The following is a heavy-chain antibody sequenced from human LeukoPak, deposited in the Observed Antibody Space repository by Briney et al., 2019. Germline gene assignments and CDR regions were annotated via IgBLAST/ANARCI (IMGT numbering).Heavy chain of an antibody. CDR2: IYPGDSDT. V-gene: IGHV5-51*01. CDR1: GYNFSNYW. J-gene: IGHJ4*02. CDR3: ARLLGGCTRTDCDGYFDS. Sequence: GESLKISCQATGYNFSNYWIGWVRQKPGKGLEWMGIIYPGDSDTRYSPSFPGQVTISADKSIGTAYLQWSSLKASDTAMYYCARLLGGCTRTDCDGYFDSWGQGTLVAVSS. D-gene: IGHD2/OR15-2a*01.